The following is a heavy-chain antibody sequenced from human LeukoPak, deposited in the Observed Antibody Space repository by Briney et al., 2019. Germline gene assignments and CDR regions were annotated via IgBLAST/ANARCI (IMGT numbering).Heavy chain of an antibody. CDR3: ARGYYDFWSGFKNWFDP. CDR2: INPSGGST. V-gene: IGHV1-46*01. J-gene: IGHJ5*02. D-gene: IGHD3-3*01. CDR1: GYTFTSYY. Sequence: ASVKVSCKASGYTFTSYYMHWVRQAPGQGLEWMGIINPSGGSTSYAQKFQGRVTMTRDTSTSTVYTELSSLRSDDTAVYYCARGYYDFWSGFKNWFDPWGQGTLVTVSS.